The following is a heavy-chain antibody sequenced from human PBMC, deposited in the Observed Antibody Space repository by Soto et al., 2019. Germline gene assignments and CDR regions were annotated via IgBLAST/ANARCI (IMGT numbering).Heavy chain of an antibody. V-gene: IGHV3-30-3*01. J-gene: IGHJ4*02. Sequence: QVQLVESGGGVVLPGRSLRLSCAASGFTFSSYAMHWVRQAPGKGLEWVAVISYDGSNKYYADSVKGRFTISRDNSKNTLYLQMNSLRAEDTAVYYCARDFVTGTYDSSGYFDYWGQGTLVTVSS. CDR3: ARDFVTGTYDSSGYFDY. CDR1: GFTFSSYA. D-gene: IGHD3-22*01. CDR2: ISYDGSNK.